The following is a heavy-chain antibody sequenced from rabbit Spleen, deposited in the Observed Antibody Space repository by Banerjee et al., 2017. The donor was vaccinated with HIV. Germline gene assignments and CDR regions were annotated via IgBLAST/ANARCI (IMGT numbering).Heavy chain of an antibody. CDR2: IDSSSSDFT. V-gene: IGHV1S40*01. CDR1: GVSFSFSSY. D-gene: IGHD8-1*01. CDR3: ARDSGSSFSSYGMDL. Sequence: QSLEESGGDLVKPGASLTLTCTASGVSFSFSSYMCWVRQAPGKGLEWIACIDSSSSDFTYFASWAKGRFTISKTSSTTVTLQMTSLTAADTATYFCARDSGSSFSSYGMDLWGPGTLVTVS. J-gene: IGHJ6*01.